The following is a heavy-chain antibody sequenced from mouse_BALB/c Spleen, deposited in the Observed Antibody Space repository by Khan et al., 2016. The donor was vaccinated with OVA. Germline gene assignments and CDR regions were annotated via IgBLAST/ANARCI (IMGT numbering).Heavy chain of an antibody. V-gene: IGHV1S137*01. Sequence: VELVESGAELVRPGVSVKISCKGSGYTFTDFTMHWVKQSHAKSLEWIGVVNTYYGDATYNQKFKGKATMTVDKSSTTAYMELARLTSEDSVIYFCARGGWGDRLAYWGQGTLVTVSA. CDR3: ARGGWGDRLAY. CDR2: VNTYYGDA. D-gene: IGHD1-1*02. CDR1: GYTFTDFT. J-gene: IGHJ3*01.